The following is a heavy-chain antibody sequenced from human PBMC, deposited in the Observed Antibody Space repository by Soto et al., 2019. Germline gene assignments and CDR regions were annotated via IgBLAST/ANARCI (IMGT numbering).Heavy chain of an antibody. D-gene: IGHD4-17*01. J-gene: IGHJ4*02. CDR1: GYAFTASG. V-gene: IGHV1-18*01. CDR2: TSIYNGHT. CDR3: ARWDDYGAYDKYHFDQ. Sequence: GSVKVSFKACGYAFTASGISLARQAPGQGLEWMGWTSIYNGHTEYSPKFLGRVVMTTYTSADTAYLELKSLRPDDAALYYCARWDDYGAYDKYHFDQWGQGTMVTVSS.